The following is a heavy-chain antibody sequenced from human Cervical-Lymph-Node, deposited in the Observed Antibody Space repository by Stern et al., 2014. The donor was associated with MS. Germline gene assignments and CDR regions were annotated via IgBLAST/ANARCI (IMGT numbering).Heavy chain of an antibody. Sequence: QVQLQESGPGLVKPSQTLSLTCAVTGGSISSAEYYWSWIRQSPGKGLEWIGYIHNSGTTYYHPSLKSRVTISVDTSKNQFSLKLRSVTAADTAVYYCSRDADGYSLVFGYWGRGTLVTVSS. D-gene: IGHD5-24*01. V-gene: IGHV4-30-4*01. CDR1: GGSISSAEYY. J-gene: IGHJ4*02. CDR2: IHNSGTT. CDR3: SRDADGYSLVFGY.